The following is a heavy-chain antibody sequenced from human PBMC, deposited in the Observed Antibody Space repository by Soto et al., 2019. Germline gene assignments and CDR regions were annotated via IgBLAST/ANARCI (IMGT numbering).Heavy chain of an antibody. V-gene: IGHV4-4*01. J-gene: IGHJ4*02. Sequence: XGTRSLTCAVSGGSISTSNWSSWVRQPPGKGLEWIGEIYPSGSTNYNPSLKSRVTISVDKSTNQFSLKLRSVTDADTAVYSCASVHAYSNDYWGQGTLVTVSS. CDR2: IYPSGST. CDR1: GGSISTSNW. D-gene: IGHD4-4*01. CDR3: ASVHAYSNDY.